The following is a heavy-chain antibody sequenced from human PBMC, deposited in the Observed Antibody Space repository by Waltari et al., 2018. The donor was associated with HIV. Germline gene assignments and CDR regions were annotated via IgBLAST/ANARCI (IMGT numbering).Heavy chain of an antibody. J-gene: IGHJ4*02. CDR3: ASRDEGYYDSSGYRIDY. CDR1: GGSFSGYY. Sequence: QVQLQQWGAGLLKPSETLSLTCAVYGGSFSGYYWSWIRQPPGKGLEWIGEINHSGSTNYNPSLKSRVTISVDTSKNQFSLKLSSVTAADTAVYYCASRDEGYYDSSGYRIDYWGQGTLVTVSS. D-gene: IGHD3-22*01. CDR2: INHSGST. V-gene: IGHV4-34*01.